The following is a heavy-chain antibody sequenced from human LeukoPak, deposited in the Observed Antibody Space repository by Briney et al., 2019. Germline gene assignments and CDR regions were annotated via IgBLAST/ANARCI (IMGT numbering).Heavy chain of an antibody. D-gene: IGHD5-24*01. CDR1: GFTFSSYW. J-gene: IGHJ4*02. V-gene: IGHV3-7*01. CDR2: IKKDGSEK. Sequence: GGSLRLSCAASGFTFSSYWMSWVRQAPGKGLEWVANIKKDGSEKYYMDSVRGRVTTSRDDAKNSLYPQMKSLRAEDTAVYYCARDRGRDGYNYVDYWGQGTPVTVSS. CDR3: ARDRGRDGYNYVDY.